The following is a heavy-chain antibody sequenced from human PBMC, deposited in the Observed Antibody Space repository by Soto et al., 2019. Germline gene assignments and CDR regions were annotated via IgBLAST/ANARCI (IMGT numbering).Heavy chain of an antibody. CDR2: ISAYNGNT. CDR1: GYTFTSYG. Sequence: ASVKVSCKASGYTFTSYGLSWVRQAPGQGLEWMGWISAYNGNTNYAQKLQGRVTMTTDTSTSTAYMELRSLRSDDTAVYYCARDLQWLVPSWFDPSGQGTLVTVSS. V-gene: IGHV1-18*01. J-gene: IGHJ5*02. CDR3: ARDLQWLVPSWFDP. D-gene: IGHD6-19*01.